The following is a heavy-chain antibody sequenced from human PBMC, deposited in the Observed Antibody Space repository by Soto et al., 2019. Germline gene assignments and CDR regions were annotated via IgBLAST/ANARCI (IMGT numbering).Heavy chain of an antibody. V-gene: IGHV3-23*01. CDR2: ISGTGGST. Sequence: EVRLLESGGDLVQPGGSLRLSCAASGFTFSSYGMSWVRQAPGKGLEWVSGISGTGGSTYYADSVKGRFTISRDNSKNTLFLQVDSLRAEDTAVYYCASKSDCSGGICPYYFDYWGQGTLVTVSS. CDR3: ASKSDCSGGICPYYFDY. CDR1: GFTFSSYG. J-gene: IGHJ4*02. D-gene: IGHD2-15*01.